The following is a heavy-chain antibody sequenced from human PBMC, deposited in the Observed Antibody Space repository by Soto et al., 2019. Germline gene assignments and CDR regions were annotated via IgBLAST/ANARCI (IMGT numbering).Heavy chain of an antibody. J-gene: IGHJ4*02. CDR2: IWYDGSNK. Sequence: PGGSLRLSCAASGFTFSSYGMHWVRQAPGKGLEWVAVIWYDGSNKYYADSVKGRFTISRDNSKNTLYLQMNSLRAEDTAVYYCARHRVPGRRKLHYWGQATLLTVPS. V-gene: IGHV3-33*01. D-gene: IGHD6-19*01. CDR1: GFTFSSYG. CDR3: ARHRVPGRRKLHY.